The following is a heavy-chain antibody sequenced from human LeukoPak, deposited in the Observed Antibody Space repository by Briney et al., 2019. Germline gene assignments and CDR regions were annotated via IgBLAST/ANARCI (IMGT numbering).Heavy chain of an antibody. Sequence: ASVKVSCKASGYTFTSYGISWVRQAPGQGLEWKGWISAYNGNTNYAQKLQGRVTMTTDTSTSTAYMELSSLRSEDTAVYYCARGFARRSKIGVRSSGYSYYFDYWGQGTLVTVSS. V-gene: IGHV1-18*01. J-gene: IGHJ4*02. CDR3: ARGFARRSKIGVRSSGYSYYFDY. CDR2: ISAYNGNT. CDR1: GYTFTSYG. D-gene: IGHD3-22*01.